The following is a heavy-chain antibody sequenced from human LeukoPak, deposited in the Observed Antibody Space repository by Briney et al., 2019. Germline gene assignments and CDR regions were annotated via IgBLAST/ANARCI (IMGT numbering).Heavy chain of an antibody. CDR3: ARDVADVTMIVPYNYYMDV. V-gene: IGHV4-4*07. J-gene: IGHJ6*03. CDR1: GGSISSYY. CDR2: IYTSGST. D-gene: IGHD3-22*01. Sequence: SETLSLTCTVSGGSISSYYWSWIRQPAGKGLEWIGRIYTSGSTNYNPSLKSRVTMSVDTSKNQFSLKLSSVTAADTAVYYCARDVADVTMIVPYNYYMDVWGKATTVTVSS.